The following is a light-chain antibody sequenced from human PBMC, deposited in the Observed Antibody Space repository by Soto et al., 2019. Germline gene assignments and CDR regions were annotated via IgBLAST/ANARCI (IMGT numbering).Light chain of an antibody. CDR1: SSNIGAGYH. J-gene: IGLJ1*01. CDR2: ADT. CDR3: QSFDTSLTGLYV. Sequence: QSVLTQPPSVSGAPGQSVTISCTGSSSNIGAGYHVHWYQQLPGTAPKLLIYADTNRPSGVPDRFSGSKSVTSASLAITGLQTDDEADYYCQSFDTSLTGLYVFGTGTKLTVL. V-gene: IGLV1-40*01.